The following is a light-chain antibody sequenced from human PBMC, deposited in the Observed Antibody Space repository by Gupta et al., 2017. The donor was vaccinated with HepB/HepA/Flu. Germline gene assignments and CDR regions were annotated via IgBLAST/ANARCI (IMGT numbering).Light chain of an antibody. CDR3: QQRSDWPLT. J-gene: IGKJ4*01. V-gene: IGKV3-11*01. CDR2: DAS. Sequence: EIVWTQSPATLSWSPGERATLSCRASQSVSSYLAWYQQKLGQAPRLLMYDASNRATGIPARFSGSGSGTEFTITISSLEPEDFAVYYCQQRSDWPLTFGGGTKVEIK. CDR1: QSVSSY.